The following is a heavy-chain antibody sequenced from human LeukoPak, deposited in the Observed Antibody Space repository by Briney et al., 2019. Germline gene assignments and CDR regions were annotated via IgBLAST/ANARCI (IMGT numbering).Heavy chain of an antibody. Sequence: SVKVSCKASGDTFSSYAISWVRQAPGEGLERRGGIIPIFGTANYAQKFQGRVTITADESTSTANMELSSLRSEDTAVYYCARPTLRFLEWYPFYYWGQGTLVTVSS. CDR1: GDTFSSYA. CDR2: IIPIFGTA. CDR3: ARPTLRFLEWYPFYY. D-gene: IGHD3-3*01. V-gene: IGHV1-69*01. J-gene: IGHJ4*02.